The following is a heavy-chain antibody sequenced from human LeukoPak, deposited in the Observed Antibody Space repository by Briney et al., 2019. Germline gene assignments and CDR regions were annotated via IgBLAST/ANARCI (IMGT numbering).Heavy chain of an antibody. CDR1: GFSFRSYE. D-gene: IGHD3-22*01. J-gene: IGHJ4*02. V-gene: IGHV3-48*03. CDR2: ISSSGSTI. CDR3: ARYYDRPTDY. Sequence: PGGSLRLSCAASGFSFRSYEMNWVRQAPGKGLEWVSYISSSGSTIYYADSVKGRFTISRDNAKNSLYLQMNSLRAEDTAVYYCARYYDRPTDYWGQGTLVTVSS.